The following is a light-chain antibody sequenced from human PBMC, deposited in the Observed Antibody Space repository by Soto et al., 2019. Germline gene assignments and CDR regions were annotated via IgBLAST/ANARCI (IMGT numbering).Light chain of an antibody. Sequence: EIVMTQSPATLSVSPGGRATLSCRASQSISDTLAWYQQKPGQAPRLIIYGASKRATGFPARFIGSGSGTDFTLTISSLQSEDFAVYYCQKYNNWPWTFGQGNKVEI. CDR3: QKYNNWPWT. CDR2: GAS. J-gene: IGKJ1*01. CDR1: QSISDT. V-gene: IGKV3-15*01.